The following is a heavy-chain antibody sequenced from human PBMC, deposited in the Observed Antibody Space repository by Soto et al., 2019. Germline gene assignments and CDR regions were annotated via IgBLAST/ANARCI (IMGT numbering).Heavy chain of an antibody. J-gene: IGHJ6*02. CDR2: INWNGGST. V-gene: IGHV3-20*04. CDR1: GFAFDDYG. CDR3: ARDLLVLRGYSGYEDYGMDV. Sequence: SGGSLRLSCAASGFAFDDYGMSWVRQAPGKGLEWVSGINWNGGSTGYADSVKGRFTISRDNAKNSLYLQMNSLRAEDTALYYCARDLLVLRGYSGYEDYGMDVWGQGTTVTVSS. D-gene: IGHD5-12*01.